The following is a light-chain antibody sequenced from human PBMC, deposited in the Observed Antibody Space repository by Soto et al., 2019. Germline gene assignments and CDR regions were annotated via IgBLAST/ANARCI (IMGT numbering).Light chain of an antibody. V-gene: IGLV2-14*01. CDR2: EVS. Sequence: QSALTQPASVSGSPGQSITISCTGTSSDVGGYNSVSWYQQHPGKAPKLIIYEVSNRPSGVSSRFTGSKSGDTALLTISGLQAGDEADYCCSSYTSANTLVFGTGTKVTVL. J-gene: IGLJ1*01. CDR3: SSYTSANTLV. CDR1: SSDVGGYNS.